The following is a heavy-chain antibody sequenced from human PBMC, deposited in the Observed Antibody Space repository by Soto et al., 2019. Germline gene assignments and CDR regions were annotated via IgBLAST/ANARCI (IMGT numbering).Heavy chain of an antibody. Sequence: SETLSLTCAVYGGSFSGYYWSWIRQPPGKGLEWIGEINHSGSTNYSPSLKSRVTISVDTSKNQFSLKLSSVTAADTAVYYCARVAAAGIWFDPWGQGTLVTVS. CDR3: ARVAAAGIWFDP. V-gene: IGHV4-34*01. J-gene: IGHJ5*02. CDR1: GGSFSGYY. D-gene: IGHD6-13*01. CDR2: INHSGST.